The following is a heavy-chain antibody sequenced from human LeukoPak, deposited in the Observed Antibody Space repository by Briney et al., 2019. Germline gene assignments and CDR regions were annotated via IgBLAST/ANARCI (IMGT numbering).Heavy chain of an antibody. CDR3: ARMRYYDRDNWFDP. J-gene: IGHJ5*02. CDR1: GGSISSGSYY. D-gene: IGHD3-10*02. V-gene: IGHV4-61*02. CDR2: IYTSGST. Sequence: SQTLSLTCTVSGGSISSGSYYWSWIRQPAGKGLEWIGRIYTSGSTNYNPSLKSRVTISVDTSKNQFSLKLSSVTAADTAVYYCARMRYYDRDNWFDPWGQGTLVTVSS.